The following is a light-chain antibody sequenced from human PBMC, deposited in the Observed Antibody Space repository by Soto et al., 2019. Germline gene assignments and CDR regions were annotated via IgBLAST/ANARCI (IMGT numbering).Light chain of an antibody. V-gene: IGKV1-39*01. Sequence: SQTSHSPSSLDPSVGDRVTITCRASQTISRYLNWYQQKPGKAPELLIYAASYLGNGVPSRFSGSGSGADFTLTISSLQPEDVATYYCQKCGCVPFTFGGGTKVDI. CDR1: QTISRY. J-gene: IGKJ4*01. CDR2: AAS. CDR3: QKCGCVPFT.